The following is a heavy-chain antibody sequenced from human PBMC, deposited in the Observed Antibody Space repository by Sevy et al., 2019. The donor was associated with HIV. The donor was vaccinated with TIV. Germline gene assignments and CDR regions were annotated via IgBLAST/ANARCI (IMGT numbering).Heavy chain of an antibody. D-gene: IGHD3-16*01. CDR1: GYTFTSYY. V-gene: IGHV1-46*01. CDR2: INPNGGST. Sequence: ASVKVSCMASGYTFTSYYMHWVRQAPGQGLEWMGVINPNGGSTSYAQKFQGRVTMTRDTSTSTVYMELSSLRSEDTAVYYCARAFRGENWFDPWGQGTLVTVSS. J-gene: IGHJ5*02. CDR3: ARAFRGENWFDP.